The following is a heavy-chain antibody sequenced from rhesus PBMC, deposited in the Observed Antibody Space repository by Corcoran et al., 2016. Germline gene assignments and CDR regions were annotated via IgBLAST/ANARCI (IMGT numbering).Heavy chain of an antibody. CDR2: ISGSSGST. CDR3: ARRGLTGKYCSSTYCFDHYFDY. D-gene: IGHD2-15*01. V-gene: IGHV4-65*01. Sequence: GYISGSSGSTYYNPSLKSRVTISTDTSKNQFSLKLSSVTAADTAVYYCARRGLTGKYCSSTYCFDHYFDYWGQGVLVTVSS. J-gene: IGHJ4*01.